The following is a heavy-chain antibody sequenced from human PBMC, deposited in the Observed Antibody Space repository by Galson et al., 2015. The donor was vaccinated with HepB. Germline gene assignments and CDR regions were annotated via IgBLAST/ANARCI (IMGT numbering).Heavy chain of an antibody. CDR3: AKEVEYSNQVANKYYYYGADV. Sequence: SLRLSCAASRFDFSSYGMHWVRQAPGKGLEWVTVISYDGNNKHYADSVKGRFTISRDNSKKTLYLQMNSLRAEDTAVYHCAKEVEYSNQVANKYYYYGADVWGQGTTVTVSS. J-gene: IGHJ6*02. CDR1: RFDFSSYG. V-gene: IGHV3-30*18. CDR2: ISYDGNNK. D-gene: IGHD4-11*01.